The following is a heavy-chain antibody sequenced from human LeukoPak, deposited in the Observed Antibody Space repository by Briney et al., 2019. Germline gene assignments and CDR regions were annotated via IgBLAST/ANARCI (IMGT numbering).Heavy chain of an antibody. D-gene: IGHD2-2*01. CDR1: GYTFTGYY. CDR2: INPSSGGT. Sequence: GSVKVSCKASGYTFTGYYMHWVRQAPGQGLEWMGWINPSSGGTNYAQKFQGRVTMTRDTSISTAYMELSRLRSDDTAVYYCARDVGEYCSSTNCYASDYWGQGTLVTVSS. V-gene: IGHV1-2*02. CDR3: ARDVGEYCSSTNCYASDY. J-gene: IGHJ4*02.